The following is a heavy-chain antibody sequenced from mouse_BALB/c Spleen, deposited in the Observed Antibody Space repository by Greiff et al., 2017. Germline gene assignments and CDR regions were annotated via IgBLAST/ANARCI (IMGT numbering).Heavy chain of an antibody. CDR2: IYPGNSDT. J-gene: IGHJ2*01. V-gene: IGHV1-5*01. CDR3: TRPYYYGSSYEASVVDY. D-gene: IGHD1-1*01. Sequence: EVQLQQSGTVLARPGASVKMSCKASGYSFTSYWMHWVKQRPGQGLEWIGAIYPGNSDTSYNQKFKGKAKLTAVTSASTAYMELSSLTNEDSAVYYCTRPYYYGSSYEASVVDYWGQGTTLTVSS. CDR1: GYSFTSYW.